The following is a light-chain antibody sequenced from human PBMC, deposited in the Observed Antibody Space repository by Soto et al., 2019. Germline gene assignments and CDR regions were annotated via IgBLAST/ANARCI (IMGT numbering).Light chain of an antibody. Sequence: DIVMTQSPLSLPVTPGEPASISCRSSQSLLHSNGYNYLDWYLQKPGQSPHLLIYLGSNRASGVPDRFSGSGSGTDFTLKISRVEAEDVGVYYCMQALQTSITFGQGTRLEI. V-gene: IGKV2-28*01. J-gene: IGKJ5*01. CDR1: QSLLHSNGYNY. CDR2: LGS. CDR3: MQALQTSIT.